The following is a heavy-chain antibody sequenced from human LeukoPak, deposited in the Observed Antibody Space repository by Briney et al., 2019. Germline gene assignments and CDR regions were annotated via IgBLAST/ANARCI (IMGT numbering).Heavy chain of an antibody. V-gene: IGHV3-48*03. Sequence: QAGGSLRLSCAASGFTFSNYEMNWVRQAPGKGLEWVSYISSSGSTIYYADSVKGRFTISRDNSKNTLYLQMNSLRAEDTAVYYCAKDQGTDNFDYWGQGTLVTVSS. J-gene: IGHJ4*02. CDR3: AKDQGTDNFDY. CDR2: ISSSGSTI. CDR1: GFTFSNYE.